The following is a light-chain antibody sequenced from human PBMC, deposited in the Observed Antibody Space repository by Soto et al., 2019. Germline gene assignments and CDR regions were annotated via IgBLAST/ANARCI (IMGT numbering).Light chain of an antibody. CDR2: GGS. CDR3: QHYGNSPS. J-gene: IGKJ2*01. V-gene: IGKV3-20*01. Sequence: VLTQSPGTLSLSPGDRATLSCRASQRVSGSSLAWYQQKPGQAPRLLIYGGSNRATGVPDRFSGSWSGADFTLTISRLEPEDFAVYHCQHYGNSPSFGQGTKLEIK. CDR1: QRVSGSS.